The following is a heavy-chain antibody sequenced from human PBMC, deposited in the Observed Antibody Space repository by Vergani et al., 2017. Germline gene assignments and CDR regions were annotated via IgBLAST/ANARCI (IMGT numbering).Heavy chain of an antibody. Sequence: QVQLVESGGGVVQPGRSLRLSCAASGFTFSSYAMHWVRQAPGKGLEWVAVISYDGSNKYYADSVKGRFTISRNNSKNTLYLQMNSLRAEDTAVYYCARDLRYGSGEYWFDPWGQGTLVTVSS. CDR3: ARDLRYGSGEYWFDP. V-gene: IGHV3-30-3*01. J-gene: IGHJ5*02. D-gene: IGHD3-10*01. CDR1: GFTFSSYA. CDR2: ISYDGSNK.